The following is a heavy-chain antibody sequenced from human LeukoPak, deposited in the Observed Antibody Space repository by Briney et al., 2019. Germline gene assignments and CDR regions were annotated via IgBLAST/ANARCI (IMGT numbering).Heavy chain of an antibody. J-gene: IGHJ6*02. D-gene: IGHD2/OR15-2a*01. CDR1: GFTFSSYA. CDR2: ISSSGSTI. V-gene: IGHV3-48*03. Sequence: GGSLRLSCAASGFTFSSYAMNWVRQAPGKGLEWVSYISSSGSTIYYADSVKGRFTISRDNAKNSLYLQMNSLRVEDTAVYYCARDFTFLGMDVWGQGTTVTVSS. CDR3: ARDFTFLGMDV.